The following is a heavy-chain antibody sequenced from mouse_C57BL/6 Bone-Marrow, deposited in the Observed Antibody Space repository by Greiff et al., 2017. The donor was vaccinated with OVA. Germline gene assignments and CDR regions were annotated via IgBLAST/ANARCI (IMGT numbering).Heavy chain of an antibody. CDR2: INPSTGGT. V-gene: IGHV1-42*01. Sequence: VQLKQSGPELVKPGASVKISCKASGYSFTGYYMNWVKQSPEKSLEWIGEINPSTGGTPYNQKFKAKATLTVDKSSSTAYMQLKSLTSEDSAVYYCASEGWLLSCAWWGQGTLVTVSA. CDR1: GYSFTGYY. J-gene: IGHJ3*01. CDR3: ASEGWLLSCAW. D-gene: IGHD2-3*01.